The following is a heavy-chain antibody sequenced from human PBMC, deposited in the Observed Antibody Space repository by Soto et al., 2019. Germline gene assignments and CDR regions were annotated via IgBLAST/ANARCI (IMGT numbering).Heavy chain of an antibody. J-gene: IGHJ6*02. CDR1: GGSISSGGYY. D-gene: IGHD3-22*01. CDR2: IYYSGST. V-gene: IGHV4-31*03. CDR3: AGLSPTSMDV. Sequence: SETLSLTCTVSGGSISSGGYYWSWIRQHPGKGLEWIGYIYYSGSTYYNPSLKSRVTISVDTSKNQFSLKLSSVTAADMAVYYCAGLSPTSMDVWGQGTTVTVSS.